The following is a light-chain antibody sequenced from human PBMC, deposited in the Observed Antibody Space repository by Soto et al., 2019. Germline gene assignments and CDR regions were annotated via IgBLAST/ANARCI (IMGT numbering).Light chain of an antibody. V-gene: IGKV3-15*01. Sequence: DIVMTQSPAILSVSLGERATLSCLASQSISDNLAWYQQRSGQAPRLLIYGASTRATGVPARFSGSGSGTEFTLTISRQPSDDFAIYYCQQYKSWPPLTFGGGTKVE. J-gene: IGKJ4*01. CDR2: GAS. CDR3: QQYKSWPPLT. CDR1: QSISDN.